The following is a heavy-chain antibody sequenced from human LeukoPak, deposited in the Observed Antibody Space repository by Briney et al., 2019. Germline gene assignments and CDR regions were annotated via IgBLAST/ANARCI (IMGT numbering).Heavy chain of an antibody. J-gene: IGHJ4*02. CDR2: ISSSGSTI. CDR3: ARAPVATIPDY. D-gene: IGHD5-12*01. Sequence: GGSLRLSCAASGFTFSDYYMSWIRQAPGKGLEWVSYISSSGSTIYYADSVKGRFTISRDNAKNSLYLQMNSLRAEDTAVYCCARAPVATIPDYWGQGTLVTVSS. V-gene: IGHV3-11*01. CDR1: GFTFSDYY.